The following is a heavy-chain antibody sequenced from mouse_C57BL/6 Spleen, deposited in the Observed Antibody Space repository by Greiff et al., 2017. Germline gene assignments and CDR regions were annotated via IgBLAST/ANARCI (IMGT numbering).Heavy chain of an antibody. J-gene: IGHJ2*01. CDR2: IDPSDSIT. CDR1: GYTFTSYW. V-gene: IGHV1-69*01. Sequence: QSCPASGYTFTSYWMHWVKQRPGQGLEWIGEIDPSDSITNYNHKFKGQSTLTVDKSSSTAYMLLSSLTSEDSAVYYCARFSSKTAQGFDYWGQGTTLTVSS. D-gene: IGHD3-2*02. CDR3: ARFSSKTAQGFDY.